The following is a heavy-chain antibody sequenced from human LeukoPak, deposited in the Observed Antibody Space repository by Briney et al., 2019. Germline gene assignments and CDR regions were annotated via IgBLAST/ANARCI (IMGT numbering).Heavy chain of an antibody. Sequence: SVKVSCKASGGTFSSYAISWVRQAPVQGLEWMGGIIPIFGTANYAQKFQGRVTITADESTSTAYMELSSLRSEDTAVYYCARFSSSSQGLDYWGQGTPVTVSS. D-gene: IGHD6-6*01. V-gene: IGHV1-69*13. CDR1: GGTFSSYA. J-gene: IGHJ4*02. CDR2: IIPIFGTA. CDR3: ARFSSSSQGLDY.